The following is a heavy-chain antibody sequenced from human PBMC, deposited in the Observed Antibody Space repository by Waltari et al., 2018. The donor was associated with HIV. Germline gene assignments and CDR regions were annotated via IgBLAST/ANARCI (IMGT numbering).Heavy chain of an antibody. CDR1: GFTFDDYA. D-gene: IGHD3-22*01. J-gene: IGHJ4*02. V-gene: IGHV3-9*01. Sequence: EVQLVESGGGLVQPGRSLRLSCAASGFTFDDYAMHWVRQAPGKGLEWVSGISWNSGSIGYADSVKGRFTISRDNAKNSLYLQMNSLRAEDTALYYCAKGYYYDSSGRLDYWGQGTLVTVSS. CDR3: AKGYYYDSSGRLDY. CDR2: ISWNSGSI.